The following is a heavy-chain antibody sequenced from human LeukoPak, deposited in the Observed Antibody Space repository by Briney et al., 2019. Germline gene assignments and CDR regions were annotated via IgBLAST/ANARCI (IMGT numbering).Heavy chain of an antibody. CDR1: GYTLTELS. V-gene: IGHV1-24*01. CDR3: ATQAGYYDSTRAEYFQH. Sequence: ASVKVSCKVSGYTLTELSMHWVRQAPGKGLEWMGGFDPEDGETIYAQKFQGRVTMTEDTSTDTAYMELSSLRSEDTAVYYCATQAGYYDSTRAEYFQHWGQGTLVTVSS. J-gene: IGHJ1*01. CDR2: FDPEDGET. D-gene: IGHD3-22*01.